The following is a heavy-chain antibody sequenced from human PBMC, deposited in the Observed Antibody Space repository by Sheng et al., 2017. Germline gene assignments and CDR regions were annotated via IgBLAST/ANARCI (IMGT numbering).Heavy chain of an antibody. CDR2: ISYDGSNK. J-gene: IGHJ4*02. D-gene: IGHD6-13*01. Sequence: QVQLVESGGGVVQPGRSLRLSCAASGFTFSSYGMHWVRQAPGKGLEWVAVISYDGSNKYYADSVKGRFTISRDNSKNTLYLQMNSLRAEDTAVYYCAKAWTGYSSSGAFDWGQGTLVTVSS. V-gene: IGHV3-30*18. CDR1: GFTFSSYG. CDR3: AKAWTGYSSSGAFD.